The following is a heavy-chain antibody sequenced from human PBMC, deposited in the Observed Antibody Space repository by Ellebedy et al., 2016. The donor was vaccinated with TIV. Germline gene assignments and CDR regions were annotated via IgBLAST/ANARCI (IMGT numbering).Heavy chain of an antibody. Sequence: MPSETLSLTCTVSGGSISSYYWSWIRQPPGKGLEWIGYIYYSGSNNYNPSLKSRVTISVATSKNQFSLKLSSVTAADTAVYYCARGARNSPDYWGQGTLVTVSS. CDR3: ARGARNSPDY. V-gene: IGHV4-59*12. CDR2: IYYSGSN. CDR1: GGSISSYY. J-gene: IGHJ4*02. D-gene: IGHD4-23*01.